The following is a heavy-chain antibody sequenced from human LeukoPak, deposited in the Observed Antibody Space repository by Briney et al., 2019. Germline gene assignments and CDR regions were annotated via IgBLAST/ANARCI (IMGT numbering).Heavy chain of an antibody. CDR2: IDTNTGNP. J-gene: IGHJ4*02. V-gene: IGHV7-4-1*02. D-gene: IGHD2/OR15-2a*01. Sequence: ASVKVSCKASGYTFTSYAMNWVRQAPGQGVEWIGWIDTNTGNPTYAQGLTGRLVFSSDTSVSTTYLQINNLKTEDTAIYYCARSAPNRADFWGQGTLVTVSS. CDR3: ARSAPNRADF. CDR1: GYTFTSYA.